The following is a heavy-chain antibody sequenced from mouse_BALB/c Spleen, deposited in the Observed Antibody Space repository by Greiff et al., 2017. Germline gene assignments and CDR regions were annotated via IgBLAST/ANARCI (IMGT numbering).Heavy chain of an antibody. V-gene: IGHV1-12*01. Sequence: LQQPGAELVKPGASVKMSCKASGYTFTSYNMHWVKQTPGQGLEWIGAIYPGNGDTSYNQKFKGKATLTADKSSSTAYMQLSSLTSEDSAVYYCARNGNYPYAMDYWGQGTSVTVSS. D-gene: IGHD2-1*01. CDR3: ARNGNYPYAMDY. CDR1: GYTFTSYN. CDR2: IYPGNGDT. J-gene: IGHJ4*01.